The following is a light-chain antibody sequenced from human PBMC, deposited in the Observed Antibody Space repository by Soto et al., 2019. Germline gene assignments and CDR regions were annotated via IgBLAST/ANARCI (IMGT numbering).Light chain of an antibody. CDR3: QQYNSWPRT. J-gene: IGKJ1*01. CDR1: QAVNTR. Sequence: EIVLTQSPATLSSFPGDRVTLSCRASQAVNTRLAWYQHRPGQAPRLLIYLASNRAAGVPARFSGSGSGTDFTLTISDVEPEDFAVYYCQQYNSWPRTFGQGTKVEFK. V-gene: IGKV3-11*01. CDR2: LAS.